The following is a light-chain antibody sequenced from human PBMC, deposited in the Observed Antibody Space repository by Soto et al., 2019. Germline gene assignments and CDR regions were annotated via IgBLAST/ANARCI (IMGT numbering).Light chain of an antibody. J-gene: IGLJ1*01. CDR2: DVS. CDR3: SSYTSSSTPSYG. V-gene: IGLV2-14*01. Sequence: QSALTQPASVSGSPGQSITISCTGTSSDVGGYNYVSWYQQHPGKAPKLMIYDVSNRPSGVSNRFSGSKSGNTASLTISGLQAGDEADYYCSSYTSSSTPSYGFGTGTKVTVL. CDR1: SSDVGGYNY.